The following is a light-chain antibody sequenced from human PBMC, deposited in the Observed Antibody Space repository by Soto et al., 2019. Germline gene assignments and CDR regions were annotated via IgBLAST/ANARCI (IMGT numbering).Light chain of an antibody. J-gene: IGKJ4*01. CDR2: DTS. CDR3: HQRYILPPLT. V-gene: IGKV3-11*01. Sequence: EIVLTQSPATLSLSPGERATLSCRASQSVENYLAWFQQKRGQAPRLLIYDTSNRAAGIPDRFRGSGSGTDFTLTVSRLAPEDFAVYSCHQRYILPPLTFGGGTKVEIK. CDR1: QSVENY.